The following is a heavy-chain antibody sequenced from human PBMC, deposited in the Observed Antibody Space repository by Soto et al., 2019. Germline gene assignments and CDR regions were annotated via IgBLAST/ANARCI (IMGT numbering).Heavy chain of an antibody. CDR2: VYYSGST. Sequence: QLQLQESGPGLVKPSETLSLTCTVSGGSVSSSRYYCRWVRQPPGKGLAWIGSVYYSGSTYYNPSLESRVTISVDKSKNQFSLKLLSLSAADTAVYYCGRLEGLATISYYFDYWGQGALVTVSS. V-gene: IGHV4-39*01. D-gene: IGHD3-3*01. CDR3: GRLEGLATISYYFDY. CDR1: GGSVSSSRYY. J-gene: IGHJ4*02.